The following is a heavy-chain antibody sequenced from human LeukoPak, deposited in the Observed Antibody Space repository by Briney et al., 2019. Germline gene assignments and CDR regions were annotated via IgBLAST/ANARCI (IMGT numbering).Heavy chain of an antibody. CDR1: GGSISSYY. CDR2: IYTSGST. V-gene: IGHV4-4*07. CDR3: ASHPGPAAMKRAFDI. J-gene: IGHJ3*02. Sequence: SETLSLTCTVSGGSISSYYWSWIRQPAGKGLEWIGRIYTSGSTNYNPSLKSRVTMSVDTSKNQFPLKLSSVTAADTAVYYCASHPGPAAMKRAFDIWGQGTMVTVSS. D-gene: IGHD2-2*01.